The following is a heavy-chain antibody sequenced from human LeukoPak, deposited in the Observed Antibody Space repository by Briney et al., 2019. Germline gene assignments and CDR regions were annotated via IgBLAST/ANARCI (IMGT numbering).Heavy chain of an antibody. CDR2: INHSGST. J-gene: IGHJ4*02. Sequence: SETLSLTCAVYGGSFSGYYWSWIRQPPGKGLEWIGEINHSGSTNYNPSLKSRVTISVDTSKNQFSLKLSSVTAADTAVYYCARVLDDYGDYVRRRSGYYPDYWGQGTLVTVSS. D-gene: IGHD4-17*01. CDR3: ARVLDDYGDYVRRRSGYYPDY. CDR1: GGSFSGYY. V-gene: IGHV4-34*01.